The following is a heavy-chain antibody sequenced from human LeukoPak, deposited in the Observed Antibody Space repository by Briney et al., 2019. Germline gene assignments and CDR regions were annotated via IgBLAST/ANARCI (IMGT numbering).Heavy chain of an antibody. CDR2: IYYSGST. CDR1: GGSISSYY. Sequence: SVTLSLTCTVSGGSISSYYWSWIRQPPGKGLEWIGYIYYSGSTNYNPSLKSRVTISVDTSKNQFPLKLSSVTAADTAVYYCARVSAATIDYWGQGTLVTVSS. CDR3: ARVSAATIDY. D-gene: IGHD2-15*01. V-gene: IGHV4-59*01. J-gene: IGHJ4*02.